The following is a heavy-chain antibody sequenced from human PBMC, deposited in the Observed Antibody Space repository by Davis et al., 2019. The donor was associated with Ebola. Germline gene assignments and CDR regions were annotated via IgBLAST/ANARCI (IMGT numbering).Heavy chain of an antibody. J-gene: IGHJ6*02. D-gene: IGHD5-18*01. Sequence: ASVKVSCKASGYTFTGYYMHWVRQAPGQGLEWMGWINPNSGGTNYAQKFQGRVTMTRDTSISTAYMELSRLRSDDTAVYYCARVHPGYSYGWKDYGMDVWGQGTTVTVSS. CDR2: INPNSGGT. V-gene: IGHV1-2*02. CDR3: ARVHPGYSYGWKDYGMDV. CDR1: GYTFTGYY.